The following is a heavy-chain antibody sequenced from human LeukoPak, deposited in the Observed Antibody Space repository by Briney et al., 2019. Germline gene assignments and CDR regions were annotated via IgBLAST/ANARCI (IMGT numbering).Heavy chain of an antibody. Sequence: GGSLRLSCAASGFTFSSYAMSWVRQAPGKGLEWVSTINNSGGSTYYADSVKGRFTISRDNSKNTLYLQMNSLRIEDTAVYYCAKSGWQLTSAYYFDYWGQGTLVTVSS. J-gene: IGHJ4*02. CDR2: INNSGGST. CDR1: GFTFSSYA. CDR3: AKSGWQLTSAYYFDY. D-gene: IGHD2-15*01. V-gene: IGHV3-23*01.